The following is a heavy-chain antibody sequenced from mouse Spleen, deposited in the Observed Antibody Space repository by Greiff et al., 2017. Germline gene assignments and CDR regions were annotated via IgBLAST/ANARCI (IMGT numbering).Heavy chain of an antibody. V-gene: IGHV5-17*01. CDR3: ARRYYAFYAMDY. CDR1: GFTFSDYG. D-gene: IGHD1-1*01. CDR2: ISSGSSTI. Sequence: EVKLMESGGGLVKPGGSLKLSCAASGFTFSDYGMHWVRQAPEKGLEWVAYISSGSSTIYYADTVKGRFTISRDNAKNTLFLQMTSLRSEDTAMYYCARRYYAFYAMDYWGQGTSVTVSS. J-gene: IGHJ4*01.